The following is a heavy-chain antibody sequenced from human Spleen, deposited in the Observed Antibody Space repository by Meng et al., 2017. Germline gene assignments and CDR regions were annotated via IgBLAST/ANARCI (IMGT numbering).Heavy chain of an antibody. J-gene: IGHJ4*02. CDR3: ATRGNPYLNC. V-gene: IGHV1-69*02. CDR1: GATFNKSP. Sequence: QGQRVQTGAEGKKPCSSVKVSCEASGATFNKSPISWVRQDPGQGLGWMGRIIPVLGLANYAQKFQGRVTLTADKSTRTTYMDLSSLRSDDTAVYYCATRGNPYLNCWGQGTLVTVSS. CDR2: IIPVLGLA.